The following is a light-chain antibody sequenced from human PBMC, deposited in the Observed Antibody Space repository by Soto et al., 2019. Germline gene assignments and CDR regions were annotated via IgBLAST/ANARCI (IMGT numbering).Light chain of an antibody. Sequence: QSALTQPPSASGTPGQRVTISCSGSSSNIGSNTVTWYQQLPATAPKLLIYSNNQRPSAVPDRFSGSKSGTSASLAISGLQSEDEADYYCASWDDSLNGFVVFGGGTKVTVL. V-gene: IGLV1-44*01. J-gene: IGLJ2*01. CDR1: SSNIGSNT. CDR2: SNN. CDR3: ASWDDSLNGFVV.